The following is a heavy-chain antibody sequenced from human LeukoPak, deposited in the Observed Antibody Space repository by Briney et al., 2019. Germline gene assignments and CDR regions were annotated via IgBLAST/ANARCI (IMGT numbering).Heavy chain of an antibody. V-gene: IGHV3-9*01. CDR3: AKEGKDYDY. CDR1: GFTFDDYA. J-gene: IGHJ4*02. D-gene: IGHD4-11*01. Sequence: PGGSLRLSCAASGFTFDDYAMHWVRQAPGKGLEWVSGISWNSGSIGYADSVKGRFTISRDNAKNSLYLQMNSLRAEDTALYYCAKEGKDYDYWGQGTLVTVSS. CDR2: ISWNSGSI.